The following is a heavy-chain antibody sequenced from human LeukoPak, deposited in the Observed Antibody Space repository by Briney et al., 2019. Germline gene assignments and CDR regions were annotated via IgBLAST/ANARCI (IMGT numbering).Heavy chain of an antibody. CDR1: GESFSGYY. V-gene: IGHV4-34*01. CDR3: ARRRRDGYNYGDY. J-gene: IGHJ4*02. CDR2: INHSGST. D-gene: IGHD5-24*01. Sequence: SETLSLTCAVYGESFSGYYWSWIRQPPGKGLEWIGEINHSGSTNYNPSLKSRVTISVDTSKNQFSLKLSSVTAADTAVYYCARRRRDGYNYGDYWGQGTLVTVSS.